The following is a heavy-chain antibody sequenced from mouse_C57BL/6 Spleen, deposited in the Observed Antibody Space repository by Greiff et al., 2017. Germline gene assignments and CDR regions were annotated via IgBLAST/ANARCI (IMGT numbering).Heavy chain of an antibody. CDR2: IYPGSGST. J-gene: IGHJ4*01. CDR3: ARWDTDYAMDY. CDR1: GYTFTSYW. V-gene: IGHV1-55*01. D-gene: IGHD4-1*01. Sequence: QVQLQQSGAELVKPGASVKMSCKASGYTFTSYWITWVKQRPGQGLEWIGDIYPGSGSTNYNEKFKSKATLTVDTSSSTAYMQLSSLTSEDSAVYYCARWDTDYAMDYWGQGTSVTVSS.